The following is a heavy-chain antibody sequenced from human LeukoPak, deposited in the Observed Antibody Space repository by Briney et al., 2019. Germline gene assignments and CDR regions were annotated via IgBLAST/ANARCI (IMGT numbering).Heavy chain of an antibody. J-gene: IGHJ5*02. CDR3: ARHYYGSGRVDP. CDR1: GVTFSDCH. CDR2: ISNSGSSI. V-gene: IGHV3-11*01. Sequence: GGSLRLSCAASGVTFSDCHMSWIRQAPGKGPEWISYISNSGSSIFYTDSVRGRFTISRDNAKNSLYLQMNSLRAEDTAVYYCARHYYGSGRVDPWGQGTLVTVSS. D-gene: IGHD3-10*01.